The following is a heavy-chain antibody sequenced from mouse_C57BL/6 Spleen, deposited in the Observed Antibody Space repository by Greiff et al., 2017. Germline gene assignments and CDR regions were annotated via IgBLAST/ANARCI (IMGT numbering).Heavy chain of an antibody. V-gene: IGHV1-80*01. CDR3: ARFFEGYAMDY. CDR1: GYAFSSYW. J-gene: IGHJ4*01. CDR2: IYPGDGDT. Sequence: VHLVESGAELVKPGASVKISCKASGYAFSSYWMNWVKQRPGKGLEWIGQIYPGDGDTNYNGKFKGKATLTADKSSSTAYMQLSSLTSEDSAVYFCARFFEGYAMDYWGQGTSVTVSS.